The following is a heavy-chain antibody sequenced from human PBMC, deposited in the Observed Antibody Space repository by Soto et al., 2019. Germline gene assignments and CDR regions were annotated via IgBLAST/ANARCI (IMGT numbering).Heavy chain of an antibody. CDR2: IYHSGST. V-gene: IGHV4-30-2*01. Sequence: QLQLQESGSGLVRPSQTLSLTCAVSGGSISSGGYSWNWIRQPPGKGLEWIGYIYHSGSTLFNPSLKSRVTTSVDKSKTHFSLKLTSVTAAATAVYYCARDQLEGNWFDPWGQGTLVTVSS. D-gene: IGHD1-1*01. CDR1: GGSISSGGYS. J-gene: IGHJ5*02. CDR3: ARDQLEGNWFDP.